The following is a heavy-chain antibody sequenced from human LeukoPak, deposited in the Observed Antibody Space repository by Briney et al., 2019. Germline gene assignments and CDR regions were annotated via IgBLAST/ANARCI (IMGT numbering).Heavy chain of an antibody. J-gene: IGHJ4*02. D-gene: IGHD3-22*01. CDR2: FDPEDGET. CDR1: GYTFTSYY. V-gene: IGHV1-24*01. Sequence: GASVKVSCKASGYTFTSYYMHWVRQAPGKGLEWMGGFDPEDGETIYAQELQGRVTMTKDTSTDTAYMELSSLRSEDTAVYYCATWYYYDSSDYYLADYWGQGTLVTVSS. CDR3: ATWYYYDSSDYYLADY.